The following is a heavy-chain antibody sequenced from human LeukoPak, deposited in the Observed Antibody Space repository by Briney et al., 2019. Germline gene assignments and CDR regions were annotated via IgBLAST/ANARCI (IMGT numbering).Heavy chain of an antibody. D-gene: IGHD3-22*01. CDR2: IYYSGRT. V-gene: IGHV4-39*01. Sequence: SETLSLTCSVSGDSVSRSDSYWDWIRQPPGKGLEWIGTIYYSGRTYYSPSLKSRVTMSVDPSNNQFSLNLRSVTAADTALYYFARRRYYDGSGYLEWGQGTLLSVSS. J-gene: IGHJ1*01. CDR3: ARRRYYDGSGYLE. CDR1: GDSVSRSDSY.